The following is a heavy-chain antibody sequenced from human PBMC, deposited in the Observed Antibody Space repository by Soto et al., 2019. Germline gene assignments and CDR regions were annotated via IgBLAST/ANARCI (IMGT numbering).Heavy chain of an antibody. CDR3: AKGHGSGSHYLTTPCPIDF. V-gene: IGHV3-48*01. CDR1: GFTFSTYS. CDR2: ISSSSTT. D-gene: IGHD3-10*01. Sequence: LRLSCAASGFTFSTYSMNWVRQAPGKGLEWVSSISSSSTTYYADSMKGRFTISRDNSKNTLYLQMNSLRAEDTALYYCAKGHGSGSHYLTTPCPIDFWGQGTLVTVSS. J-gene: IGHJ4*02.